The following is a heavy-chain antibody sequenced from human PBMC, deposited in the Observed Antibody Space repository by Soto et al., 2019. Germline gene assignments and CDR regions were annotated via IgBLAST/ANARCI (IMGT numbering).Heavy chain of an antibody. CDR1: GYSFSFYG. V-gene: IGHV1-58*02. Sequence: SVKVSCKASGYSFSFYGINWVRQARGQRLEWMGWIVVGSGHINYAQKFQERLSITRDTSASTAYMELSSLRSEDTAVYYCARTAAGTLVWFDPWGQGTLVTVSS. CDR2: IVVGSGHI. CDR3: ARTAAGTLVWFDP. D-gene: IGHD6-13*01. J-gene: IGHJ5*02.